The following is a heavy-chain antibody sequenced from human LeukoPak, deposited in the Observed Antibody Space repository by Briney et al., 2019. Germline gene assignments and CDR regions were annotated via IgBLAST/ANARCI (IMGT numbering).Heavy chain of an antibody. V-gene: IGHV1-46*01. Sequence: ASVKVSCKASGYTFTTNYYMDWVRQAPGQGLEWMGRINPSGGTTTYAQRFQGRVTMTRDTSTSTVYMELSSLTSEDTAVYYCARRFLNAFDIWGQGTMVIVSS. D-gene: IGHD2-21*01. CDR3: ARRFLNAFDI. J-gene: IGHJ3*02. CDR1: GYTFTTNYY. CDR2: INPSGGTT.